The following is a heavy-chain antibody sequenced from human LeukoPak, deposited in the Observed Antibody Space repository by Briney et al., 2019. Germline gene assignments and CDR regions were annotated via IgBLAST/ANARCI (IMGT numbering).Heavy chain of an antibody. V-gene: IGHV3-30*04. CDR1: GFTFSSYA. D-gene: IGHD2-2*01. J-gene: IGHJ4*02. CDR2: ISYDGSNK. Sequence: GGSLRLSCAASGFTFSSYAMHWVRQAPGKGLEWVAVISYDGSNKYYADSVKGRFTISRDNSKNTLYLQMNSLRAEDTAVYYCAKDLPAANYWGQGTLVTVSS. CDR3: AKDLPAANY.